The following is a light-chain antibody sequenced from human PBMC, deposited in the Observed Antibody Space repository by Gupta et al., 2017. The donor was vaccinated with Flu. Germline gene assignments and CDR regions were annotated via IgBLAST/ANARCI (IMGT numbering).Light chain of an antibody. V-gene: IGLV1-40*01. Sequence: SNGAGYDVHWYQQLPGAAPKLLIYSNSDRPSGVPDRFSGSKSGTSASLAITGLQAEDEADYYCQSYDNSLSGLYVFGTGTKVTAL. CDR1: SNGAGYD. CDR3: QSYDNSLSGLYV. J-gene: IGLJ1*01. CDR2: SNS.